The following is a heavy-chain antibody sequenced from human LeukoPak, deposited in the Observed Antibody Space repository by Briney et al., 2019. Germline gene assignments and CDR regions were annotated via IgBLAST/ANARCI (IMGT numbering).Heavy chain of an antibody. CDR1: GFTFSSYS. J-gene: IGHJ3*02. Sequence: GGSLRLSCAASGFTFSSYSMNWVRQPPGEGLEWVSSISSSSSYLYYADSVKGRFTISRDNAKNSLYLQMNSVRAEDTAVYYCARDSDWDDAFDIWGQGTMVTVSS. V-gene: IGHV3-21*01. CDR2: ISSSSSYL. D-gene: IGHD3-9*01. CDR3: ARDSDWDDAFDI.